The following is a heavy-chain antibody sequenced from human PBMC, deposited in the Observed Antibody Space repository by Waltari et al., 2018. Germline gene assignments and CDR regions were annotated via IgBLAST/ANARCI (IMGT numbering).Heavy chain of an antibody. V-gene: IGHV1-69*05. CDR1: GGTFSSYA. D-gene: IGHD4-17*01. Sequence: QVQLVQSGAEVKKPGSSVKVSCKASGGTFSSYAISWVRQAPGQGLEWMGGIIPILGTANYAQKFQGRVTITTDESTSTAYMELSSLRSEDTAVYYCARAEWRLRAPYYYYGMDVWGQGTTVTVSS. CDR3: ARAEWRLRAPYYYYGMDV. CDR2: IIPILGTA. J-gene: IGHJ6*02.